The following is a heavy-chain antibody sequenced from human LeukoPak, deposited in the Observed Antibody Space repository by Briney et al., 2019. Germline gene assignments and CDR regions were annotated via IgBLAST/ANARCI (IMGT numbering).Heavy chain of an antibody. Sequence: SVKVSCKASGGTFSSYAISWVRQAPGQGLEWMGRIIPTFGTANYAQKFQGRVTITTDESTSTAYMELSTLRSDDTAVYYCARERPPGDSSNWFLEGYFDIWGQGTLVTVSS. J-gene: IGHJ4*02. V-gene: IGHV1-69*05. CDR3: ARERPPGDSSNWFLEGYFDI. CDR2: IIPTFGTA. D-gene: IGHD6-13*01. CDR1: GGTFSSYA.